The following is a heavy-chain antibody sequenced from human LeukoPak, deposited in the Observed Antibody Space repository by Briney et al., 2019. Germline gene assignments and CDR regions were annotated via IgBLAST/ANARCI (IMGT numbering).Heavy chain of an antibody. J-gene: IGHJ4*02. CDR1: GFTFSNYW. D-gene: IGHD1-26*01. CDR3: ARDKIVGATFLDY. V-gene: IGHV3-7*01. Sequence: GGSLRLSCAASGFTFSNYWMSWVRQAPGKGLEWVANIKQDESERYYVDSVKGRFTISRDNAKNSLYLQMNSLRAEDTAVYYCARDKIVGATFLDYWGQGTLVTVSS. CDR2: IKQDESER.